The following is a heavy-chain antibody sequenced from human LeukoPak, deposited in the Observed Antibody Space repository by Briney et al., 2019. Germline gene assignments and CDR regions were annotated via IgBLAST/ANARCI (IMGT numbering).Heavy chain of an antibody. D-gene: IGHD1-14*01. CDR3: ARGYYYYGMDV. CDR1: GFTFSSYW. V-gene: IGHV3-7*04. Sequence: GGSLRLSCAASGFTFSSYWMSWVRQAPGKGLEWVSNIEGDGGEKYYVDSVKGRFTISRDNAKNSLYLQMNSLRAEDTAVYYCARGYYYYGMDVWGQGTMVTVSS. J-gene: IGHJ6*02. CDR2: IEGDGGEK.